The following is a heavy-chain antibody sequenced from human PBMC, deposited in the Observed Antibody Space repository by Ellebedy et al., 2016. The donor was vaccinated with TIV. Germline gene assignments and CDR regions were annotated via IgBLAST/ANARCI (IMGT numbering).Heavy chain of an antibody. Sequence: GRFTISRDNAKNSLYLQMNSLRTEDTAFYYCARDLYGTTGTTDYWGQGTLVTVSS. J-gene: IGHJ4*02. V-gene: IGHV3-48*03. D-gene: IGHD1-1*01. CDR3: ARDLYGTTGTTDY.